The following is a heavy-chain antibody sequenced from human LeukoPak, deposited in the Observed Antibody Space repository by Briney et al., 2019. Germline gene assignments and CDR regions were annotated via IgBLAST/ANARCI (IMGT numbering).Heavy chain of an antibody. CDR1: GFSFSNYG. J-gene: IGHJ3*01. CDR2: IWYDGSNK. V-gene: IGHV3-30*02. Sequence: PGGSLRLSCAASGFSFSNYGMHWVRQAPGKGLXXXXVIWYDGSNKYYADSVKGRFTISRDNSKNTLSLQMNSLRAEDTAVYYCAKEMAAGTTDALHVWGQGTMVTVSS. CDR3: AKEMAAGTTDALHV. D-gene: IGHD1-1*01.